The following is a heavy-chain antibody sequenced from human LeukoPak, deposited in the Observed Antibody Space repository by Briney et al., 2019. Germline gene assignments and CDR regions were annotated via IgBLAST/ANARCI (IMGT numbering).Heavy chain of an antibody. CDR2: ISAYNGNT. V-gene: IGHV1-18*01. J-gene: IGHJ4*02. Sequence: GASVKVSCKASGYTFTSYGISWVRQAPGQGLEWMGWISAYNGNTNYAQKLQGRVTMTTDTSTSTAYMELRSLRSDDTAVYYCARGVAVAGRGTKTPRGFDYWGQGTLVTVSS. D-gene: IGHD6-19*01. CDR1: GYTFTSYG. CDR3: ARGVAVAGRGTKTPRGFDY.